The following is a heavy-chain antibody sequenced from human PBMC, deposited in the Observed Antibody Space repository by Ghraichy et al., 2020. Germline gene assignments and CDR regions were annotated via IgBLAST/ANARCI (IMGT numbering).Heavy chain of an antibody. CDR1: GFTFSSYW. J-gene: IGHJ4*02. CDR3: ARALDY. V-gene: IGHV3-7*03. CDR2: MNQDGTAK. Sequence: GGSLRLSCAASGFTFSSYWMTWVRQAPGKGLEWVATMNQDGTAKFYVDIVKGRFTISRDNAENSLFLHMNSLRSEDTAVYYCARALDYWGQGTLVTVSS.